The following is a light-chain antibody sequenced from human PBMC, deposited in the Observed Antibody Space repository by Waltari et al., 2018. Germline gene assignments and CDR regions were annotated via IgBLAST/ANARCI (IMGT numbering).Light chain of an antibody. V-gene: IGLV3-25*03. CDR1: ALPKHY. CDR2: KDS. J-gene: IGLJ2*01. Sequence: SYELTQPPSVSVSPGQTARITCSGDALPKHYAYWFQQKPCQAPVLVICKDSERPSGIPERFSGSSSGTTVTLTISGVQAEDEADYYCQSTDSSGSYRVFGGGTKLTVL. CDR3: QSTDSSGSYRV.